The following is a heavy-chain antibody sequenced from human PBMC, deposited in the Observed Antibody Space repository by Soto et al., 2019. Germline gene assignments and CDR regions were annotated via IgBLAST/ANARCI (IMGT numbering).Heavy chain of an antibody. Sequence: GGSLRLSCAASGFTFNNYAMNWVRQAPGKGLEWVATISGTGGSTYYADSVKGRFTISRDNSKNTLYLQMNSLRAEDTAVYYCTRTRPYYMDVWGKGTTVTVSS. CDR3: TRTRPYYMDV. CDR2: ISGTGGST. J-gene: IGHJ6*03. CDR1: GFTFNNYA. V-gene: IGHV3-23*01.